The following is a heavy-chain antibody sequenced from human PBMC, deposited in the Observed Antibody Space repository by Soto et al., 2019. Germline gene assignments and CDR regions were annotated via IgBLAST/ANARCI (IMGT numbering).Heavy chain of an antibody. Sequence: QVQLQESGPGLVKPSGTLSLTCAVSGGSISSNNWWSWVRQPPGKGLEGIGEIFHSGSTHYSPSLKSRVTISVDKSKKYFSLNLTSVTAADTAVYYCARVYSGSYSDSWGQGTLVTVSS. CDR2: IFHSGST. V-gene: IGHV4-4*02. J-gene: IGHJ4*02. CDR3: ARVYSGSYSDS. CDR1: GGSISSNNW. D-gene: IGHD1-26*01.